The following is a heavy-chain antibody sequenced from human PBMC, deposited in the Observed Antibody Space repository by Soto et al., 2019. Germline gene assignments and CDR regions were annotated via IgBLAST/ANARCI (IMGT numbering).Heavy chain of an antibody. V-gene: IGHV4-39*01. CDR3: AIGGMGSSGWYYFDY. CDR2: IYYSGST. J-gene: IGHJ4*02. D-gene: IGHD6-19*01. Sequence: PSETLSLTCTVSGGSISSSNYYWGWIRQPPGKGLEWIGSIYYSGSTYYNPSLKSRVTISVDTSKNQFSLKLSSVTAADTAVYYCAIGGMGSSGWYYFDYWGQGTLVTV. CDR1: GGSISSSNYY.